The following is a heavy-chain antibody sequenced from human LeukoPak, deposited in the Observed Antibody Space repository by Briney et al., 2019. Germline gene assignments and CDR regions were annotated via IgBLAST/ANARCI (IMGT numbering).Heavy chain of an antibody. CDR1: GDSFTIYD. Sequence: GASVNVSCKASGDSFTIYDINWVRQATGQGREWMGWMNPNSGNIGYAHKFQGRLTMTRNTSRSTAYMELRSLTSFATAVYYCVRTAGIFWSGAYYFDYWGQGTLVTVSS. CDR2: MNPNSGNI. CDR3: VRTAGIFWSGAYYFDY. D-gene: IGHD3-3*01. V-gene: IGHV1-8*01. J-gene: IGHJ4*02.